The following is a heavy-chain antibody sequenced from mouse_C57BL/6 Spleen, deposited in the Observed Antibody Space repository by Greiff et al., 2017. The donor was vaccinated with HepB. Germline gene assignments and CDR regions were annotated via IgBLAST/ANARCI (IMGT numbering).Heavy chain of an antibody. J-gene: IGHJ4*01. Sequence: EVQGVESGGGLVQPKGSLKLSCAASGFSFNTYAMNWVRQAPGKGMEWVARIRSKSNNYATYYADSVKDRFTISRDDSESMLYLQMNNLKTEDTAMYYCVRHEDYYGSSYYYAMDYWGQGTSVTVSS. CDR2: IRSKSNNYAT. CDR1: GFSFNTYA. V-gene: IGHV10-1*01. CDR3: VRHEDYYGSSYYYAMDY. D-gene: IGHD1-1*01.